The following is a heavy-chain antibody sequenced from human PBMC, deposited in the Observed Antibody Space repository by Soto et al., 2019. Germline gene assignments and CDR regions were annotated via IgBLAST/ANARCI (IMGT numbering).Heavy chain of an antibody. CDR1: GDSFTSYW. Sequence: PVESLTISCKVSGDSFTSYWIIWVLQMPGKGLEWMGRIDPSDSYTNYSPSFQGHVTISADKSISTAYLQWSSLKASDTAMYYCARPEIRDGMDVWGQGTTVTVSS. J-gene: IGHJ6*01. CDR2: IDPSDSYT. CDR3: ARPEIRDGMDV. V-gene: IGHV5-10-1*01.